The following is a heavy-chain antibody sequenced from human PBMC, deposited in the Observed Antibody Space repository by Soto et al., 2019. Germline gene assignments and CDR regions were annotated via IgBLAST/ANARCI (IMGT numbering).Heavy chain of an antibody. CDR3: ARGGRYSYGLGVYYDYGMDV. V-gene: IGHV3-48*02. J-gene: IGHJ6*02. D-gene: IGHD5-18*01. Sequence: EVQLVESGGGLVQPGGSLRLSCAASGFTFSSYSMNWVRQAPGKGLEWVSYISSSSSTIYYADSVKGRFTISRDNAKNSLYRQMNSLRDEDTAVYYCARGGRYSYGLGVYYDYGMDVWGQGTTVTVSS. CDR1: GFTFSSYS. CDR2: ISSSSSTI.